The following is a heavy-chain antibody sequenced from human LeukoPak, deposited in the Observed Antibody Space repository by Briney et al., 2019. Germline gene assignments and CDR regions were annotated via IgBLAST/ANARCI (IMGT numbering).Heavy chain of an antibody. J-gene: IGHJ4*02. V-gene: IGHV3-53*04. CDR3: ARDLGGATDY. D-gene: IGHD1-26*01. CDR2: IYSGGST. CDR1: GFTVSSNY. Sequence: GGSLRLSCAASGFTVSSNYMSWVRQAPGKGLEWVSVIYSGGSTYYADSVKGRFTIPRHNSKNTLYLQMNSLRAEDTAVYYCARDLGGATDYWGQGTLVTVSS.